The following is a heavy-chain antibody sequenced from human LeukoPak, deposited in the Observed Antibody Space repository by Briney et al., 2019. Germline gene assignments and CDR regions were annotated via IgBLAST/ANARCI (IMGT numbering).Heavy chain of an antibody. CDR3: ATYCSATSCRALDI. D-gene: IGHD2-2*01. CDR2: ISGGGGST. CDR1: GFTFSSYA. J-gene: IGHJ3*02. V-gene: IGHV3-23*01. Sequence: GGSLRLSCAASGFTFSSYAMSWVRQAPGKGLEWVSTISGGGGSTYYADSMKGRFTISRDNSKNTLYLQMNSLRAEDTAVYYCATYCSATSCRALDIWAKGQWSPSLQ.